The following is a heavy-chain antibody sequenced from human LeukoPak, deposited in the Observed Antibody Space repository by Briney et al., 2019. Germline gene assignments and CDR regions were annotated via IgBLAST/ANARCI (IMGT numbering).Heavy chain of an antibody. CDR2: IYYSGST. D-gene: IGHD1-7*01. Sequence: PSETLSLTCTVSGGSISSSSYYWGWIRQPPGKGLEWIVSIYYSGSTYYNPSLKSRVTISVDTSKHKFSLKLSSVTAADTAVYYCARQLELGYYYYMDVWGKGTTVTVSS. CDR1: GGSISSSSYY. CDR3: ARQLELGYYYYMDV. J-gene: IGHJ6*03. V-gene: IGHV4-39*01.